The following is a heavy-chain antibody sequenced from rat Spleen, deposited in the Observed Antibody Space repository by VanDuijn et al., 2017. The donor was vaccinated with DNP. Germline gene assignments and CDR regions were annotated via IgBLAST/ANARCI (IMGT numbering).Heavy chain of an antibody. Sequence: EVQLVESGGGLVQPGRSLKLSCAASGFTFSDYNMAWVRQAPKKGLEWVATIIYDGSRTYYRDSVKGRFNISRDNAKSSLHLQMNSLKSKDTATYYCTRQYYYSGDDNWFAYWGQGTLVTVSS. CDR2: IIYDGSRT. CDR3: TRQYYYSGDDNWFAY. J-gene: IGHJ3*01. CDR1: GFTFSDYN. V-gene: IGHV5S10*01. D-gene: IGHD1-1*01.